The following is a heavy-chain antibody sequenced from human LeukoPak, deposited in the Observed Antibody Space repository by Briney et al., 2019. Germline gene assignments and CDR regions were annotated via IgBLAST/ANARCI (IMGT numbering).Heavy chain of an antibody. Sequence: PGGSLRLSCAASGFTFSNYGMSWVRQPPGKGLEWVSAISGSGVNTYYADSVKGRFTISRDNSKNTLFLQMNSLRAEDTAVYYCARYTVTGFLRYFDYWGQGTLVTVSS. CDR1: GFTFSNYG. J-gene: IGHJ4*02. CDR3: ARYTVTGFLRYFDY. V-gene: IGHV3-23*01. CDR2: ISGSGVNT. D-gene: IGHD4-17*01.